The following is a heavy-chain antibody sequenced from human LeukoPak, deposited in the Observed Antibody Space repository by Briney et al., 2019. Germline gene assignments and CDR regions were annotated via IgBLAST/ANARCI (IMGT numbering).Heavy chain of an antibody. CDR2: IYYSGST. Sequence: SETLSLTCTVSGGSVSSYYWSWIRQPPGKGLEWIGYIYYSGSTNYNPSLKSRVTISVDTSKNRFSLKLSSVTAADTAVYYCARARQWLVPHSAFDIWGQGTMVTVSS. J-gene: IGHJ3*02. D-gene: IGHD6-19*01. CDR3: ARARQWLVPHSAFDI. CDR1: GGSVSSYY. V-gene: IGHV4-59*02.